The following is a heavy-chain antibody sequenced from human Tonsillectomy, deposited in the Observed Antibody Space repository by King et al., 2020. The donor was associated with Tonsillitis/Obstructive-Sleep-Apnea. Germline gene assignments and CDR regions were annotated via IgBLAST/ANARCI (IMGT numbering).Heavy chain of an antibody. Sequence: VQLQESGPGLVKPSETLSLTCTVSGGSISSYYWSWFRQPPGKGLEWIGYIYYSVSTNYNPSLKSRVTISVDTSKNQFSLKLSSVTAADTAVYYCARAGGYCSSTSCLYYYYYYMDVWGKGTTVTVSS. D-gene: IGHD2-2*01. V-gene: IGHV4-59*01. CDR2: IYYSVST. J-gene: IGHJ6*03. CDR3: ARAGGYCSSTSCLYYYYYYMDV. CDR1: GGSISSYY.